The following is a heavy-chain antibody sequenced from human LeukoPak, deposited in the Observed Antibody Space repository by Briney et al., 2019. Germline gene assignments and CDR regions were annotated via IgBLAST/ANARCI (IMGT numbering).Heavy chain of an antibody. CDR2: ISAYNGNT. CDR1: GCTFSSYG. CDR3: ARDGYCSSTSCYTDYFDY. D-gene: IGHD2-2*02. Sequence: ASVKVSCKASGCTFSSYGISWVRQAPGQGLEWMGWISAYNGNTNYAQKLQGRVTMTTDASTSTAYMELRSLRSDDTAVYYCARDGYCSSTSCYTDYFDYWGQGTLVTVPS. V-gene: IGHV1-18*01. J-gene: IGHJ4*02.